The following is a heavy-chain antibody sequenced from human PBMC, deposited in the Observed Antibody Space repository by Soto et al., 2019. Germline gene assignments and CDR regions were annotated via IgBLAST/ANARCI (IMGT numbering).Heavy chain of an antibody. J-gene: IGHJ4*02. V-gene: IGHV3-7*01. D-gene: IGHD3-3*01. CDR2: IKQDGSEK. Sequence: GGSLRLSCAASGFTFSTYAMSWVRQAPGKGLEWVANIKQDGSEKYYVDSVKGRFTISRDNAKNSLYLQMNSLRAEDTAVYYCAREYYDFWSGPPDYWGQGTLVTVSS. CDR3: AREYYDFWSGPPDY. CDR1: GFTFSTYA.